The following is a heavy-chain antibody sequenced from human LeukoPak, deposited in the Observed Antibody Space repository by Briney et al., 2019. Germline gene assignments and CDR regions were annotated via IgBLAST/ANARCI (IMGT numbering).Heavy chain of an antibody. CDR1: GYSFTSYW. CDR3: ARQTYSYGRPGGAFDI. Sequence: GESLKISCKGSGYSFTSYWIGWVRQMPGEGLEWMGIIYPGDSDTRYSPSFQGQVTISADKSISTAYLQWSSLKASDTAMYYCARQTYSYGRPGGAFDIWGQGTMVTVSS. D-gene: IGHD5-18*01. V-gene: IGHV5-51*01. CDR2: IYPGDSDT. J-gene: IGHJ3*02.